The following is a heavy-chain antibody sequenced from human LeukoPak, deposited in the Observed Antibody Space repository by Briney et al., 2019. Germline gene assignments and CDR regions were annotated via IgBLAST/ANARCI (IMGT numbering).Heavy chain of an antibody. CDR3: ARDVNYAFDY. V-gene: IGHV1-18*01. CDR2: ISANSGNT. D-gene: IGHD3-16*01. Sequence: ASVKVSCKTSDYTFTSYGISWVRQAPGQGLEWMAWISANSGNTNYAQNFQDRVTLTTDTSTSTAYMELRSLRSDDTAVYYCARDVNYAFDYWGQGTLVTVSS. CDR1: DYTFTSYG. J-gene: IGHJ4*02.